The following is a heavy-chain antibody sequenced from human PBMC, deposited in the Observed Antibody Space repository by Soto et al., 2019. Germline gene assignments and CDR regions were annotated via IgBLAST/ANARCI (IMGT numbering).Heavy chain of an antibody. D-gene: IGHD2-2*02. CDR2: IYYSGST. J-gene: IGHJ4*02. CDR1: GGSISSYY. Sequence: TLSLTCTVSGGSISSYYWSWIRQPPGKGLEWIGYIYYSGSTNYNPSLKSRVTISVDTSKNQFSLKLSSVTAADTAVYYCARSDCSSTSCYTRGFDYWGQGTLVTVSS. V-gene: IGHV4-59*01. CDR3: ARSDCSSTSCYTRGFDY.